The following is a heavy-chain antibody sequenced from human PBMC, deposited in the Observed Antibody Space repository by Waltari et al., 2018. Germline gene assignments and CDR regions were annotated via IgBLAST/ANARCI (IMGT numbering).Heavy chain of an antibody. D-gene: IGHD6-6*01. Sequence: EVQLVESGGGLVKPGGSLRLSCAASGFTFSSYSMNWVRQAPGKGLEWVSSISSSISYIDYADSVKGRFTISRDNAKNSLYLQMNSLRAEDTAVYYCARGAPYSSSSMDYWGQGTLVTVSS. CDR3: ARGAPYSSSSMDY. CDR2: ISSSISYI. J-gene: IGHJ4*02. V-gene: IGHV3-21*01. CDR1: GFTFSSYS.